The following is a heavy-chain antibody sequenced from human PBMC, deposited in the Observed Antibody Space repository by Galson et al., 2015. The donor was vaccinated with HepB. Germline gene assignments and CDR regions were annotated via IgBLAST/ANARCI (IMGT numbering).Heavy chain of an antibody. CDR2: IYPGDSDT. CDR3: ARPRSSGPYGGNSALDN. J-gene: IGHJ4*02. V-gene: IGHV5-51*03. D-gene: IGHD4-23*01. CDR1: GYTFTSYY. Sequence: QSGAEVKKPGESLKISCKGSGYTFTSYYIAWVRQMPGKGLEWMGIIYPGDSDTRYSPSFQGQVTISADKSISTAYLQWSSLKASDTAMYYCARPRSSGPYGGNSALDNWGQGTLVTVPS.